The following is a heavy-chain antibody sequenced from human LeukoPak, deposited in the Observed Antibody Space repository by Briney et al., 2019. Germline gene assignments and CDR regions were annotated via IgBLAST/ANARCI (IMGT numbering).Heavy chain of an antibody. V-gene: IGHV3-23*01. D-gene: IGHD3-22*01. CDR1: GFTFSSSA. CDR2: ISNNGGYT. CDR3: ARGLMYYDSSDFGDY. Sequence: GGSLRLSCAASGFTFSSSAMSWVRQAPGKGLEWVSAISNNGGYTYYADSVQGRFTISRDNSKSTLCLQMNSLRAEDTAVYYCARGLMYYDSSDFGDYWGQGTLVTVSS. J-gene: IGHJ4*02.